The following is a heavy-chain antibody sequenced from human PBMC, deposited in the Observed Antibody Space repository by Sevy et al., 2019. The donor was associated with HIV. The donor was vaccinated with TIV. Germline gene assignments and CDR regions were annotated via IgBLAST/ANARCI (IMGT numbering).Heavy chain of an antibody. CDR3: ARDLYSGSYYENY. D-gene: IGHD1-26*01. J-gene: IGHJ4*02. CDR1: GFTLSNYW. CDR2: IKQDGSDK. Sequence: GGSLRLSCAASGFTLSNYWMSWVRQAPGKGLEWVANIKQDGSDKYYVDSVKGRFPISRDNAKNSLYLQMNSLRAEDTAVYYCARDLYSGSYYENYWGQGTLVTVSS. V-gene: IGHV3-7*01.